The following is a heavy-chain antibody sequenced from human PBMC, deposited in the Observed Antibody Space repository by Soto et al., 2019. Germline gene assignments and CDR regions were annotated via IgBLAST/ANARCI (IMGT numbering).Heavy chain of an antibody. CDR2: IKSKTDGGTT. D-gene: IGHD4-4*01. CDR1: GFTFTNAW. CDR3: TSEKGWRQSPLDS. Sequence: EVQLVESGGGLVKPGGSLRLSCAASGFTFTNAWMNWVRQAPGKGLEWVGRIKSKTDGGTTDYAAAMEGRVTISRDDSKSTLYLQMTGLTIEDTAVYFCTSEKGWRQSPLDSWGQGALVTVSS. J-gene: IGHJ5*01. V-gene: IGHV3-15*07.